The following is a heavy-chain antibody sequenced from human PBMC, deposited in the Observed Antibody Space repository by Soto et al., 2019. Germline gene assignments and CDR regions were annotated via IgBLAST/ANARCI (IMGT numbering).Heavy chain of an antibody. V-gene: IGHV1-8*01. CDR3: ARGPYGDYGNYYYYMDV. CDR2: MNPNSGNT. Sequence: QVQLVQSGAEVKKPGASVKVSCKASGYTFTSYDINWVRQATGQGLEWMRWMNPNSGNTGYAQKFQGRVTMTRNTSISTAYMELSSLRSEDTAVYYCARGPYGDYGNYYYYMDVWGKGTTVTVSS. D-gene: IGHD4-17*01. CDR1: GYTFTSYD. J-gene: IGHJ6*03.